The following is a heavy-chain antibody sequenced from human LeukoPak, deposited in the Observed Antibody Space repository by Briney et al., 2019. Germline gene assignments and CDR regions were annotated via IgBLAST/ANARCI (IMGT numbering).Heavy chain of an antibody. Sequence: GASVKVSCKVSGYTLTELSMHWVRQAPGKGLEWMGGFDPEDGETIYAQKFQGRVTISVDKSKNQFSLKLSSVTAADTAVYYCARGLMVRGGENYWGQGTLVTVSS. CDR1: GYTLTELS. CDR2: FDPEDGET. CDR3: ARGLMVRGGENY. V-gene: IGHV1-24*01. J-gene: IGHJ4*02. D-gene: IGHD3-10*01.